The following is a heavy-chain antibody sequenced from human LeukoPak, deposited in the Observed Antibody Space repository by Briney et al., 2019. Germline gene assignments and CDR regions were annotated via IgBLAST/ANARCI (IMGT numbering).Heavy chain of an antibody. J-gene: IGHJ4*02. CDR3: ARRDNTGWFHHFDY. CDR1: GFTVSSNS. D-gene: IGHD6-19*01. V-gene: IGHV3-53*01. CDR2: LYNGGGA. Sequence: QPGGSLRLSCAASGFTVSSNSMTWVRQAPAKGLEWFSILYNGGGANYADSVKGRFTISRDNSRNTLFLQMNSLRDEDTAVYYCARRDNTGWFHHFDYWGQGTLVTVSS.